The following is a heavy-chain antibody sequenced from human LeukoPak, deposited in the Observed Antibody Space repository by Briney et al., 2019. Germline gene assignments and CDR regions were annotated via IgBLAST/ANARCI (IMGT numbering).Heavy chain of an antibody. CDR1: GYTFTSYY. CDR3: ARSKTYYGSGSYYNGEYYFDY. D-gene: IGHD3-10*01. Sequence: GASVKVSCKASGYTFTSYYVHWVRQAPGQGLEWMGWINPNSGGTNYAQKFQGRVTMTRDTSISTAYMELSRLRSDDTAVYYCARSKTYYGSGSYYNGEYYFDYWGQGTLVTVSS. CDR2: INPNSGGT. J-gene: IGHJ4*02. V-gene: IGHV1-2*02.